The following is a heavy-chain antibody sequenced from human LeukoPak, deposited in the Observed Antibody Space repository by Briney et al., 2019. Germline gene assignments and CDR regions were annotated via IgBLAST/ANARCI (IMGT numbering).Heavy chain of an antibody. CDR1: GFTFSSYS. CDR3: ARSAHFDY. CDR2: ISISGNYI. V-gene: IGHV3-21*01. J-gene: IGHJ4*02. Sequence: PGRSLRLSCSASGFTFSSYSMNWVRQAPGKGLEWVSSISISGNYIYYVDSVKGRFTISRDNAKNSLYLQMNSLRDEDTAVYYCARSAHFDYWGQGTLVIVSS.